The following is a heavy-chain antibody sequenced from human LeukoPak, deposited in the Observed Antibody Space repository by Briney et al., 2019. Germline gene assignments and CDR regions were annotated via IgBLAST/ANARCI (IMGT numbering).Heavy chain of an antibody. J-gene: IGHJ6*03. D-gene: IGHD2-15*01. CDR3: ARLGYCSGGSCYSLDYYYCYMDV. V-gene: IGHV4-34*01. CDR1: GGSFSGYY. CDR2: INHSGST. Sequence: PSETLSLTCAVYGGSFSGYYWSWIRQPPGKGLEWIGEINHSGSTNYNPSLKSRVTISVDTSKNQFSLKLSSGTAADTAVYYCARLGYCSGGSCYSLDYYYCYMDVWGKGTTVTISS.